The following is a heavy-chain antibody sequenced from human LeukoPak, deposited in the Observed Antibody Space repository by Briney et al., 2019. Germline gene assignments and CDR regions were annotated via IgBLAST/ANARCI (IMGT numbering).Heavy chain of an antibody. V-gene: IGHV3-48*04. CDR1: GFTFSSYS. CDR3: ARGVAVAGNSMNDC. CDR2: ISSSSSTI. D-gene: IGHD6-19*01. Sequence: PGRSLRLSCAASGFTFSSYSMNWVRQAPGKGLEWVSYISSSSSTIYYADSVKGRFTISRDNAKNSLYLQMNSLRAEDTAVYYCARGVAVAGNSMNDCWGQGTLVTVSS. J-gene: IGHJ4*02.